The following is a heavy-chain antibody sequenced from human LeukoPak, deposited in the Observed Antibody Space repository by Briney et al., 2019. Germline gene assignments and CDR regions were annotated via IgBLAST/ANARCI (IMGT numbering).Heavy chain of an antibody. J-gene: IGHJ4*02. CDR3: TGEYYYDSSGYQPLDY. CDR2: IYSGGST. CDR1: GFTVSSNY. D-gene: IGHD3-22*01. V-gene: IGHV3-66*02. Sequence: GGSLRLSCAASGFTVSSNYMSWVRQAPGKGLEWVSVIYSGGSTYYADSVKGRFTISRDNPKNTLYLQMNSLRAEDTAVYYCTGEYYYDSSGYQPLDYWGQGTLVTVSS.